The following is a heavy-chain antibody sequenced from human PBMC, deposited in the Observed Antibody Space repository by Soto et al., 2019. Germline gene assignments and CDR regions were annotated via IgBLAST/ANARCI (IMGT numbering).Heavy chain of an antibody. Sequence: QVQLVQSGAEVKKPGASVKLSCRTSGYTFTHYYIHWVRQAPGQGLEWLAIINPASGSTNYAQDFPGRVTLTMDTSTTTVYMELSDLGADDTAIFYCARDLAAGDHWGQGTLVTVSS. V-gene: IGHV1-46*01. CDR1: GYTFTHYY. J-gene: IGHJ4*02. CDR3: ARDLAAGDH. CDR2: INPASGST. D-gene: IGHD6-13*01.